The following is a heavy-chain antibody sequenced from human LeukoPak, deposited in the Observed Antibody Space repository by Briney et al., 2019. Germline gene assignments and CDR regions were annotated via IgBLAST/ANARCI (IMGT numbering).Heavy chain of an antibody. Sequence: PGGSLRLSCVGSGFTFNTYWIHWVRQAPGKGLVWVSRVKEDGRETNYADSVKGRFTLSRDNAKSTVYLQMNNLRAEDTAVYHCARAKPADFDRWGRGTLVTVSS. J-gene: IGHJ2*01. V-gene: IGHV3-74*01. CDR3: ARAKPADFDR. CDR2: VKEDGRET. CDR1: GFTFNTYW.